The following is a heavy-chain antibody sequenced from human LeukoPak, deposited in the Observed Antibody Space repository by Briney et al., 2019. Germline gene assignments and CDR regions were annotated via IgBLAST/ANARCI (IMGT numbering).Heavy chain of an antibody. D-gene: IGHD1-26*01. V-gene: IGHV1-18*01. CDR2: IIAYNGNT. CDR3: ARDLVRGRRKWENNGMDV. CDR1: GYTFTNYG. Sequence: ASVKVSCKASGYTFTNYGISWVRQAPGQGLEWMGYIIAYNGNTNYAQNFQGRVTMTTDTSTSTAYMELRSLRSDDTAVYYCARDLVRGRRKWENNGMDVWGQGTRVAVSS. J-gene: IGHJ6*02.